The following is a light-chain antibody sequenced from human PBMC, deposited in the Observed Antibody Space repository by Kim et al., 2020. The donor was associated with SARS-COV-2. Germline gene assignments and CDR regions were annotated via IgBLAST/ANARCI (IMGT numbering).Light chain of an antibody. CDR3: QQRSIWYT. J-gene: IGKJ2*01. V-gene: IGKV3-11*01. CDR2: DAS. Sequence: LSLSPGERATLSSRASQSVGDSLAWYQQKPGQAPRLLIFDASNRVTGIPARFSGSGSGTDFTLTISSLEPEDFAVYYCQQRSIWYTFGRGTKLEI. CDR1: QSVGDS.